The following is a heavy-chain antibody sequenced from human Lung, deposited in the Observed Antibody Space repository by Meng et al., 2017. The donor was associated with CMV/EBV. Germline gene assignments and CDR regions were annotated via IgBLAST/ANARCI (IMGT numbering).Heavy chain of an antibody. Sequence: SGYSFTSYWTGWVRQMPGKGLEWMGIIYPGDSDTRYSPSFQGQVTISADKSISTAYLQWSSLKASDTAMYYCARRIVGASKGVFFDCWGQGTLVTVSS. CDR3: ARRIVGASKGVFFDC. D-gene: IGHD1-26*01. CDR2: IYPGDSDT. J-gene: IGHJ4*02. CDR1: GYSFTSYW. V-gene: IGHV5-51*01.